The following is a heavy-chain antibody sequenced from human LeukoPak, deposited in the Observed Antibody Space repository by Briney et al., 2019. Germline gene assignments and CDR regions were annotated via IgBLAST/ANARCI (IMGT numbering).Heavy chain of an antibody. V-gene: IGHV1-24*01. D-gene: IGHD3-10*01. J-gene: IGHJ5*02. CDR2: FDPEDGET. CDR3: ATSNPYGSGTFDP. Sequence: ASVKVSCKVSGYTLTELSMHWVRQAPGKGPEWMGGFDPEDGETIYAQKFQGRVTMTEDTSTDTAYMELSSLRSEDTAVYYCATSNPYGSGTFDPWGQGTLVTVSS. CDR1: GYTLTELS.